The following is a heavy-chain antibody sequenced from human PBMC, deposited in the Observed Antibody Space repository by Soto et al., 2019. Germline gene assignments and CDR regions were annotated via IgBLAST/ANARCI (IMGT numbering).Heavy chain of an antibody. J-gene: IGHJ4*02. CDR3: AHSPVVINYFDF. Sequence: SETLSLTCAVYGGSFSGYYWSWIRQPPGKGLEWIGEMKHSGSTNYNPSLKSRVTKDTSKNQVVLTMTNVDPVDTATYYCAHSPVVINYFDFWGPGTQVTVS. CDR1: GGSFSGYY. CDR2: MKHSGST. D-gene: IGHD2-21*01. V-gene: IGHV4-34*01.